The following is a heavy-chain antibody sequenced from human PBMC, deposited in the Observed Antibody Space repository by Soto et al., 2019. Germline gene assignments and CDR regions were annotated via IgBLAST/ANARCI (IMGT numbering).Heavy chain of an antibody. J-gene: IGHJ4*02. CDR2: ISGSGDST. CDR1: GFTFSTFA. CDR3: ALRKTGSFFDY. V-gene: IGHV3-23*01. D-gene: IGHD1-26*01. Sequence: GGPLSLSYAASGFTFSTFAMSWVRTAPGKGLEWVSAISGSGDSTYYTDSVKGRFTISRDNSKNTLYLQMNTLRAEDTAVYYCALRKTGSFFDYWGQGTLVTVS.